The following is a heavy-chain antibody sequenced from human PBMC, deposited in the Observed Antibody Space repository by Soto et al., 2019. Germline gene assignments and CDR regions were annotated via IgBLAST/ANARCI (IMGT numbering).Heavy chain of an antibody. CDR1: GYTFTSYG. D-gene: IGHD2-8*01. CDR2: ISAYNGNT. CDR3: ARDDIVLMVYARSNAFDI. Sequence: QVQLVQSGAEVKKPGASVKVSCKASGYTFTSYGISWVRQAPGQGLEWMGWISAYNGNTNYAQKLQGGVTMTTDTSTSKAYMELRSRRSDDRAVYYCARDDIVLMVYARSNAFDIWGQGTMVTVSS. V-gene: IGHV1-18*01. J-gene: IGHJ3*02.